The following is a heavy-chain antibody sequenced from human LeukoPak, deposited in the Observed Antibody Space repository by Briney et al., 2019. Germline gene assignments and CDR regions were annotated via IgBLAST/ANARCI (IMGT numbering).Heavy chain of an antibody. CDR3: ASRSLRLGELSSPIDY. Sequence: GGTLRLSCAASGFTVSSNYMSWVRQAPGKGLEWVSVIYSGGSTYYADSVKGRFTISRDNSKNTLYLQMNSLRAEDTAVYYCASRSLRLGELSSPIDYWGQGTLVTVSS. CDR2: IYSGGST. V-gene: IGHV3-66*01. D-gene: IGHD3-16*02. J-gene: IGHJ4*02. CDR1: GFTVSSNY.